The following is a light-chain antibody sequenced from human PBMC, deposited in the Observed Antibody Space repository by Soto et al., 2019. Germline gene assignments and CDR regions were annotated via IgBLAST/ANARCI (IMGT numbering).Light chain of an antibody. Sequence: QAVLTQPPSVSGAPGQRVTVSCTGSSSNIGSTYDVQWYQQLPGTAPKLLIHGNTNRPSGVPDPFSGSKSGTSASLAITGLQADDEADYSCQSYDDSLSVHYVFGTGTKLTVL. CDR3: QSYDDSLSVHYV. CDR1: SSNIGSTYD. CDR2: GNT. J-gene: IGLJ1*01. V-gene: IGLV1-40*01.